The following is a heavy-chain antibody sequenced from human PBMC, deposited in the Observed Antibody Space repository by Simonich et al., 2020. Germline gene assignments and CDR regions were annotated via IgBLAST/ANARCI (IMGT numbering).Heavy chain of an antibody. CDR1: GYTFTGYY. V-gene: IGHV1-2*02. CDR2: NTPKGVGK. CDR3: ARDSLSIAARPKNYMDV. Sequence: QVQLVQSGAEVKKPGASVKVSCKASGYTFTGYYMHWVRQAPGQVLEVSGWNTPKGVGKNQAKKFKGVVTMTRDTSISTAYMELSRLRSDDTAVYYCARDSLSIAARPKNYMDVWGKGTTVTVSS. D-gene: IGHD6-6*01. J-gene: IGHJ6*03.